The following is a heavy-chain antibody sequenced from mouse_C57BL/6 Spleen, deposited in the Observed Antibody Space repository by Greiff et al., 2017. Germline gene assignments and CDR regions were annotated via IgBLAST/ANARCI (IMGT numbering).Heavy chain of an antibody. CDR2: IDPSDSYT. V-gene: IGHV1-69*01. J-gene: IGHJ3*01. CDR3: ARGPTGTWFAY. CDR1: GYTFTSYW. D-gene: IGHD4-1*02. Sequence: QVQLQQPGAELVMPGASVKLSCKASGYTFTSYWMHWVKQRPGQGLAWIGEIDPSDSYTNYNQKFKGKSTLTVDKSSSTAYMQLSSLTSEDSAVYYCARGPTGTWFAYWGQGTLVTVSA.